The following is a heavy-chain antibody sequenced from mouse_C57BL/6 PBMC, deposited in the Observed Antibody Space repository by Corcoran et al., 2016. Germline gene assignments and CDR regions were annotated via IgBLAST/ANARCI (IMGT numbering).Heavy chain of an antibody. Sequence: QIQLVQSRPELKKPGETVKISCKASGYTFTTYGVSWVKQAPGKGVKRMVWINTYYGVPTYADDFKGRIAFSLETSASTAYLQINNLKNEDTATYFRARHYYDYDEEDYAMDYWGQGTSVNVSS. CDR2: INTYYGVP. CDR3: ARHYYDYDEEDYAMDY. CDR1: GYTFTTYG. J-gene: IGHJ4*01. V-gene: IGHV9-3*01. D-gene: IGHD2-4*01.